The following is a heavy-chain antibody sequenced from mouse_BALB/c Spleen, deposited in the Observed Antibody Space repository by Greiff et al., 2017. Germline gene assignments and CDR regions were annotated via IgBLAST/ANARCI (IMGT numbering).Heavy chain of an antibody. CDR1: GYTFSSYW. J-gene: IGHJ3*01. D-gene: IGHD2-14*01. CDR2: ILPGSGST. Sequence: VHLVESGAELMKPGASVKISCKATGYTFSSYWIEWVKQRPGHGLEWIGEILPGSGSTNYNEKFKGKATFTADTSSNTAYMQLSSLTSEDSAVYYCARLGRYDGAWFAYWGQGTLVTVSA. CDR3: ARLGRYDGAWFAY. V-gene: IGHV1-9*01.